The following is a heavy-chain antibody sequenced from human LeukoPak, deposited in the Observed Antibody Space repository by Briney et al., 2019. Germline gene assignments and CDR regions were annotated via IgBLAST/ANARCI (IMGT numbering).Heavy chain of an antibody. Sequence: GGSLRLSCAASGFTVSTYYMGWVRQAPGKGLEWVSVIYNSDSKQYTDSVKGRFTISRDNSKNTLYLQMNSLRGEDTAVYYCARAAAETGSFRDNWFDPWGQGTLVTVSS. J-gene: IGHJ5*02. CDR3: ARAAAETGSFRDNWFDP. V-gene: IGHV3-66*03. CDR1: GFTVSTYY. D-gene: IGHD3-9*01. CDR2: IYNSDSK.